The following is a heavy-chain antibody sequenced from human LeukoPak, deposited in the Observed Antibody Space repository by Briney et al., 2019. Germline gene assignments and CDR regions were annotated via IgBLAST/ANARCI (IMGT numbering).Heavy chain of an antibody. CDR3: ARDPKFTMVRGAHPFNWFDP. V-gene: IGHV3-74*01. CDR1: GFTFSSYW. Sequence: GGSLRLSCAASGFTFSSYWMHWVRQAPGKGLVWVSRINSDGSGTSYADSVKGRFTISRDNAKNTLYLQMNSLRAEDTAVYYCARDPKFTMVRGAHPFNWFDPWGQGTLVTVSS. CDR2: INSDGSGT. J-gene: IGHJ5*02. D-gene: IGHD3-10*01.